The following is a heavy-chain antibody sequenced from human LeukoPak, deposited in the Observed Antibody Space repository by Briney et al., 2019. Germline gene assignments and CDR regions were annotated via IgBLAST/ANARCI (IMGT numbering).Heavy chain of an antibody. CDR3: ARDDQQSWNVLNY. Sequence: SVKVSCKASGGSFSSYAISWVRQAPGQGLEWMGGIVPIFGTANYAQKFQGRVTITTDESTSTAYMELSSLRSEDTAVYYCARDDQQSWNVLNYWGQGTLVTVSS. CDR2: IVPIFGTA. CDR1: GGSFSSYA. D-gene: IGHD1-1*01. V-gene: IGHV1-69*05. J-gene: IGHJ4*02.